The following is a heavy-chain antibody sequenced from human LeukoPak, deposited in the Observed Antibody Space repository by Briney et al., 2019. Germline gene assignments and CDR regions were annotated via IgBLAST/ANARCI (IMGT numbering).Heavy chain of an antibody. CDR1: GGSITNKTYY. CDR2: VYYSGVS. J-gene: IGHJ4*02. V-gene: IGHV4-39*01. D-gene: IGHD2/OR15-2a*01. Sequence: SETLSLTCSVSGGSITNKTYYWGWIRQTPGKGLEWIGSVYYSGVSYSNPSLKSRVTISVDTSSNLFSMKMRSVTAADTAVYFCVRQLSKIIETYFDDWGQGTLVTVSS. CDR3: VRQLSKIIETYFDD.